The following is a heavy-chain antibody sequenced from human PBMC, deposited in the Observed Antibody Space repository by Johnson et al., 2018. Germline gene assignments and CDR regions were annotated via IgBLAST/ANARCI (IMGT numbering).Heavy chain of an antibody. CDR3: AGDRTPWMVVTAGNAFDI. Sequence: QVQLVQSGGGVVQPGRSLRLSCAASGFTFSSYAMHWVRQAPGKGLEWVAVISYDGSNKYYADSVKGRFTISRDNSKNTLYLQMNSRRAEDTAVYYCAGDRTPWMVVTAGNAFDIWGQGTMVTVSS. J-gene: IGHJ3*02. V-gene: IGHV3-30-3*01. CDR1: GFTFSSYA. D-gene: IGHD2-21*02. CDR2: ISYDGSNK.